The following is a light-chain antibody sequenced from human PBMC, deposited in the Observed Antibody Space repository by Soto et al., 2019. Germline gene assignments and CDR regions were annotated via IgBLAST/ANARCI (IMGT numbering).Light chain of an antibody. V-gene: IGKV1-39*01. Sequence: IQMTQSPSSLSASVGDRVTITCRASQSISSYLNWYQQKPGKAPKLLIYAASSLQSGVPSRFSGSGSETEFTLAINSLQPDDFATYYCQHYNSYSEAFGQGTKVDIK. CDR1: QSISSY. CDR2: AAS. CDR3: QHYNSYSEA. J-gene: IGKJ1*01.